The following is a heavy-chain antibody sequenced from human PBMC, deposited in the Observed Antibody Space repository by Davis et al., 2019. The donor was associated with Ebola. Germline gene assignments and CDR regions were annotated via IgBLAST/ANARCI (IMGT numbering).Heavy chain of an antibody. V-gene: IGHV3-30-3*01. J-gene: IGHJ4*02. Sequence: GESLKISCAASGFTFSSYAMHWVRQAPGKGLEWVAVISYDGSNKYYADSVKGRFIISRDNSKNTLYLQMNSLRAEDTAVYYCARGAPGIAVAPRGYWGQGTLVTVSS. CDR1: GFTFSSYA. D-gene: IGHD6-19*01. CDR3: ARGAPGIAVAPRGY. CDR2: ISYDGSNK.